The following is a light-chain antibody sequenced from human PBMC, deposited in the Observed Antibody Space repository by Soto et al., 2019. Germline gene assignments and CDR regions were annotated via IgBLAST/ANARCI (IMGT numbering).Light chain of an antibody. Sequence: EIVLTQSPGTLSLSPGEGATLSCRASQSISTSHLAWFQQRPGQAPRLLIYGASNRVTGIPDRFSGSGSGTEFTLTISRLESEDFAVYYCQQYGTSVTFGPGTKVDIK. CDR1: QSISTSH. V-gene: IGKV3-20*01. CDR2: GAS. CDR3: QQYGTSVT. J-gene: IGKJ3*01.